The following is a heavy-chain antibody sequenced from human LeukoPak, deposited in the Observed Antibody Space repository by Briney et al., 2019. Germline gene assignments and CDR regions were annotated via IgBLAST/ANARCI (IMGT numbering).Heavy chain of an antibody. CDR2: ISSNGDST. CDR3: ARGGGYRRYGQDY. CDR1: GFTFSSYA. D-gene: IGHD5-12*01. J-gene: IGHJ4*02. V-gene: IGHV3-64*01. Sequence: GGSLRLSCAASGFTFSSYAMHWVRQAPGKGLEYVSAISSNGDSTYYANSVKGRFTISRDNSKNTLYLQMGSLRVEDMAVYYCARGGGYRRYGQDYWGQGTLVTVSS.